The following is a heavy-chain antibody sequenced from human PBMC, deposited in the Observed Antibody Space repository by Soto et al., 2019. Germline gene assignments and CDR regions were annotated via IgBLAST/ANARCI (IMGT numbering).Heavy chain of an antibody. CDR2: INHSGST. D-gene: IGHD3-9*01. CDR1: SGSISSSNY. CDR3: ARWNRGYDILTGYLS. J-gene: IGHJ4*02. V-gene: IGHV4-4*02. Sequence: SETLSLTCAVSSGSISSSNYWSWIRQPPGKGLEWIGEINHSGSTNYNPSLKSRVTISVDTSKNQFSLKLSSVTAADTAVYYCARWNRGYDILTGYLSWGQGTLVTVSS.